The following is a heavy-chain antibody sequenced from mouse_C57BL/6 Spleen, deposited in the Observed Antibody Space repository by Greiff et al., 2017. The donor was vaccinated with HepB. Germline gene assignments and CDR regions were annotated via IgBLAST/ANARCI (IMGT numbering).Heavy chain of an antibody. Sequence: VQLKQSGAELVKPGASVKLSCTASGFNIKDYYMHWVKQRTEQGLEWIGRIDPEDGETKSAPKFQGKATITADTSSNTAYLQLSSLTSEDTAVYYCARNYGSSLAWLAYWGQGTLVTVSA. CDR2: IDPEDGET. V-gene: IGHV14-2*01. CDR1: GFNIKDYY. D-gene: IGHD1-1*01. CDR3: ARNYGSSLAWLAY. J-gene: IGHJ3*01.